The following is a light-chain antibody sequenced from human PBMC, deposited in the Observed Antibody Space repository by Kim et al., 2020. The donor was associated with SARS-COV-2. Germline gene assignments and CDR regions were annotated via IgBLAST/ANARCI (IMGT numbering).Light chain of an antibody. Sequence: EIVMTQSPATLSVSPGERATLSCRASQSVSSDLAWYQQKPGQAPRLLIYGASTRATGIPARFSGSGSGTEFTLTISSLQSEDFAVYYCQQYKNWPPITFGQGKRLEIK. CDR3: QQYKNWPPIT. V-gene: IGKV3-15*01. CDR1: QSVSSD. CDR2: GAS. J-gene: IGKJ5*01.